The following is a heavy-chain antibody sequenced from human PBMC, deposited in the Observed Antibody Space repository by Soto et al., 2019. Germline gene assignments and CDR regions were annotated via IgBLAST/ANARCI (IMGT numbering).Heavy chain of an antibody. D-gene: IGHD2-15*01. J-gene: IGHJ5*01. CDR3: ARGRYCLTGRCFPNWFDS. CDR2: IYKSATT. CDR1: GDAIASVDYF. V-gene: IGHV4-30-4*01. Sequence: KSAETLSLTCSVSGDAIASVDYFWSGIRQPPGRALEYIGYIYKSATTYYNPSFESRVAISLDTSKSQFSLNVTSVTAADTAVYFCARGRYCLTGRCFPNWFDSWGQGTLVTVSS.